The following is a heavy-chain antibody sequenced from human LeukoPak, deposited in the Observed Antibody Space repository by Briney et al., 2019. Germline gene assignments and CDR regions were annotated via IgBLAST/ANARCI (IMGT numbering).Heavy chain of an antibody. CDR1: GGSISSYY. V-gene: IGHV4-59*01. Sequence: SETLSLTYTVSGGSISSYYWSWIRQPPGKGLEWIGYIHYSGSTNYNPSLKSRVTISVDTSKNQFSLKLSSVTAADTAVYYCARGYYDSSGYYLAYWGQGTLVTVSS. CDR3: ARGYYDSSGYYLAY. J-gene: IGHJ4*02. D-gene: IGHD3-22*01. CDR2: IHYSGST.